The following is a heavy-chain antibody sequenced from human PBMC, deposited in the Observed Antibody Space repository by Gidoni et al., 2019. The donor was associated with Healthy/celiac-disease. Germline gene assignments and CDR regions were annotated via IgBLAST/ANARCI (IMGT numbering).Heavy chain of an antibody. D-gene: IGHD3-9*01. CDR2: ISSSGSTR. V-gene: IGHV3-11*01. CDR3: AREGRGYFDWSPEYFDY. Sequence: QVQLVESGGVLVKPGGSLRLSCAPSGFTFSDYSMGWIRQAPGKGLEWVSYISSSGSTRYYADSVKGRFTISRDNAKNSLYLQMNSLRAEDTAVYYCAREGRGYFDWSPEYFDYWGQGTLVTVSS. CDR1: GFTFSDYS. J-gene: IGHJ4*02.